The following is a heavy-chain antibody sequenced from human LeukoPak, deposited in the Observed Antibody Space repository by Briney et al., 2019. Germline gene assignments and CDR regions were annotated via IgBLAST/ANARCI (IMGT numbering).Heavy chain of an antibody. D-gene: IGHD2-15*01. Sequence: GGSLRLSCAASGFSFSSTWMTWVRQAPGKGLERVANINKDGSEKYYVDSVKGRFTISRDNSKNTLYLQMNSLRADDTALYYCAKDGGGTYLTTFDNWGQGTLVTVSS. CDR3: AKDGGGTYLTTFDN. CDR2: INKDGSEK. CDR1: GFSFSSTW. J-gene: IGHJ4*02. V-gene: IGHV3-7*05.